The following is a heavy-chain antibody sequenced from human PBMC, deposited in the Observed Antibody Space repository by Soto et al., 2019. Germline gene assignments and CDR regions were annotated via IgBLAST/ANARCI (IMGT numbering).Heavy chain of an antibody. D-gene: IGHD1-1*01. CDR2: INPHDSDV. Sequence: PGESLKISCKASGYTFTSYWLGWVRQMPGKGPEWMGIINPHDSDVRYSPSFQGQVTISADKAIGTVYLRWNSLKASDTAMYFCTRQMIQPQMRYNMDVWGQGTTVTVSS. CDR1: GYTFTSYW. J-gene: IGHJ6*02. CDR3: TRQMIQPQMRYNMDV. V-gene: IGHV5-51*01.